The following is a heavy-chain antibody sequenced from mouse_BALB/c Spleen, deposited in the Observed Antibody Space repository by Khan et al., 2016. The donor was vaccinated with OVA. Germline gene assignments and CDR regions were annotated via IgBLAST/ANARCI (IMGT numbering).Heavy chain of an antibody. CDR1: GYIFTNYG. CDR2: LNTYTGEP. CDR3: ARGSFDYGKWKNALFDY. D-gene: IGHD1-1*01. V-gene: IGHV9-3-1*01. J-gene: IGHJ3*01. Sequence: QIQLVQSGPELKKPGETVTISCKASGYIFTNYGMNWVKRAPGRGLMWMGWLNTYTGEPTYADAFRGRFAFSLETSASPAYLQINYLNNEDTATYVCARGSFDYGKWKNALFDYWGQGTLVTVSA.